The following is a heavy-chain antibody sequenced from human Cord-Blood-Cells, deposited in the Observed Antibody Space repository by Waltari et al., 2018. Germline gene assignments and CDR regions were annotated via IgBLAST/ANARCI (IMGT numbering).Heavy chain of an antibody. V-gene: IGHV3-49*03. Sequence: EVQLVESGGGLVQPGRSLRLSCTASGFTFGDYAMSWCRTAPGKGLGVGAFIRSKAEGETTEYAASVKGRFTISRDDSKSIAYLQMNSLKTEDTAVYYCTSSYSSSSGAFDIWGQGTMVTVSS. CDR2: IRSKAEGETT. J-gene: IGHJ3*02. CDR3: TSSYSSSSGAFDI. D-gene: IGHD6-6*01. CDR1: GFTFGDYA.